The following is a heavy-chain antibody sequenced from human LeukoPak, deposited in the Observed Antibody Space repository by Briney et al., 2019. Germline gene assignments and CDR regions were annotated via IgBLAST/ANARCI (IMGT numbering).Heavy chain of an antibody. D-gene: IGHD3-10*01. Sequence: GESLKISCRGSGYSFTSYWIGWVRQMPGKGLEWMGIIYPGDSDTRYSPSFQGQVTISADKSISTAYLQWSSLKASDTAMYYCARREVGYYGSGSYYGYFDYWGQGTLVTVSS. CDR2: IYPGDSDT. J-gene: IGHJ4*02. CDR1: GYSFTSYW. V-gene: IGHV5-51*01. CDR3: ARREVGYYGSGSYYGYFDY.